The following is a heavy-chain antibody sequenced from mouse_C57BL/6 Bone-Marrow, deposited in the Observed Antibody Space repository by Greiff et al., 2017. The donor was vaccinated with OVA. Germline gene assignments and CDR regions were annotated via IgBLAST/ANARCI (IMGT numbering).Heavy chain of an antibody. J-gene: IGHJ3*01. D-gene: IGHD1-1*01. Sequence: FQLQQPGAELVKPGASVKVSCKASGYTFTSYWMHWVKQRPGQGLEWIGRIHPSDSDTNYNQKFKGKATLTVDKSSSTDYMQLSSLTSEDSAVYYCAMDLYGSSRFAYWGQGTLVTVSA. V-gene: IGHV1-74*01. CDR1: GYTFTSYW. CDR3: AMDLYGSSRFAY. CDR2: IHPSDSDT.